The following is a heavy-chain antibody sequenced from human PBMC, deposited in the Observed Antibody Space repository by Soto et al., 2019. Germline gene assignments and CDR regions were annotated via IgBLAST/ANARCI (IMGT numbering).Heavy chain of an antibody. CDR2: IYYRGST. Sequence: SETLSLTCSVSDDSINSDKYYWGWIRQPPGKGLEWMGSIYYRGSTYYNPSLKTRVTISLDKSKNQFSLKLNSVTAADSAVYYFAVGTVTTFKWFDPWGQGTLVTVSS. CDR3: AVGTVTTFKWFDP. CDR1: DDSINSDKYY. J-gene: IGHJ5*02. D-gene: IGHD4-17*01. V-gene: IGHV4-39*01.